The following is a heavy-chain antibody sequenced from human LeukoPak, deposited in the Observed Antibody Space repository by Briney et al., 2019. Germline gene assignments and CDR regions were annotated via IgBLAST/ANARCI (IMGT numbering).Heavy chain of an antibody. V-gene: IGHV1-8*01. CDR3: ARDGFRYFGSGSYYVGSWFDP. CDR1: GYTFTSYD. D-gene: IGHD3-10*01. CDR2: MNPNSGNT. J-gene: IGHJ5*02. Sequence: ASVKVSCKASGYTFTSYDINWVRQATGQGLEWMGWMNPNSGNTGYAQKFQGRVTMTRNTSINTAYMELSSLRSDDTAVYYCARDGFRYFGSGSYYVGSWFDPWGQGTLVTVSS.